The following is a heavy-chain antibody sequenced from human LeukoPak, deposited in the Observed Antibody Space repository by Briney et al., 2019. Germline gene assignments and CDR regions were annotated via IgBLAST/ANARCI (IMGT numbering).Heavy chain of an antibody. D-gene: IGHD6-19*01. V-gene: IGHV4-34*01. CDR3: ARQFYSSGWYVFFDY. Sequence: PSETLSLTCAVYGGSFSGYYWSWIRQPPGKGLEWIGEINHSGSTNYNPSLKSRVTISVDTSKNQFSLKLSSVTAADTAVYYCARQFYSSGWYVFFDYWGQGTLVTVSS. CDR1: GGSFSGYY. J-gene: IGHJ4*02. CDR2: INHSGST.